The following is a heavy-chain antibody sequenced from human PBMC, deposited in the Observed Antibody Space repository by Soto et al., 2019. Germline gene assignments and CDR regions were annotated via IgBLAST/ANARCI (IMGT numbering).Heavy chain of an antibody. V-gene: IGHV3-30*18. CDR3: ANIRNVVYAHNAY. Sequence: GPLRLSCAASGFTFGSYGMHWVRQAPGKGLEWVAVISYDGSNKYYADSVRGRFAISRDNSNNMLYLQMNSLRAEDTAVYYCANIRNVVYAHNAYWGQGTLVTVSS. CDR1: GFTFGSYG. CDR2: ISYDGSNK. D-gene: IGHD2-8*02. J-gene: IGHJ4*02.